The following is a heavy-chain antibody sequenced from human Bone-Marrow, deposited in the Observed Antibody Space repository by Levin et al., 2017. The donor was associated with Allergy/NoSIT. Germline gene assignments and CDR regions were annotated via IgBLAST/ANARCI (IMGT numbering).Heavy chain of an antibody. CDR3: AQDGPNDLAVAGPTFGD. CDR1: GFTFSSYG. CDR2: ISYDGSNK. J-gene: IGHJ4*02. V-gene: IGHV3-30*03. D-gene: IGHD6-19*01. Sequence: GGSLRLSCAASGFTFSSYGMHWVRQAPGKGLEWVAVISYDGSNKYYADSVKGRFTISRDNSKNTLYLQMNSLRAEDTAVYYCAQDGPNDLAVAGPTFGDWGQGTLVTVSS.